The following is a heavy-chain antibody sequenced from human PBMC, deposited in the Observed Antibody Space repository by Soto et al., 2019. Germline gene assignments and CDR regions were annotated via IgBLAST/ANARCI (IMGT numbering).Heavy chain of an antibody. CDR2: NSRSSSTI. CDR3: ARHYYDRSGYGIDY. Sequence: EVQMLESGGGLVQPGGSLRLSCAASGFPFSSYRMNWVRQAPGKGLEWVSYNSRSSSTIYYADSVNDRVTISRDNCKNSRYRQMNSLRDEDTAVYYCARHYYDRSGYGIDYWVQGTLGTVSS. D-gene: IGHD3-22*01. J-gene: IGHJ4*02. V-gene: IGHV3-48*02. CDR1: GFPFSSYR.